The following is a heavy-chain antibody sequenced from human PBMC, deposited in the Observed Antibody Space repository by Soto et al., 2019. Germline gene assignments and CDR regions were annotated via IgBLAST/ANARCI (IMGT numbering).Heavy chain of an antibody. V-gene: IGHV1-18*01. CDR1: GVPFDSNG. CDR2: SNSYNGNT. Sequence: GASAKVTWKASGVPFDSNGFRWLRQAPGQGLDWMGWSNSYNGNTDYAEKFQGRVTMTTDTSTATAYMELKSLTTDDTAVYYCARGGYCGSSSCYSRFEFWGQGSQVTVSS. J-gene: IGHJ1*01. D-gene: IGHD2-2*01. CDR3: ARGGYCGSSSCYSRFEF.